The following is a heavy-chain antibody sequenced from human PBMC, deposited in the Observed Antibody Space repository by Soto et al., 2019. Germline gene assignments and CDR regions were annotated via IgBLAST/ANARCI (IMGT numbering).Heavy chain of an antibody. J-gene: IGHJ4*02. CDR1: GGSVSSGSYY. V-gene: IGHV4-61*01. CDR2: IYYSGST. D-gene: IGHD6-13*01. CDR3: ARDLGYSSSGFDY. Sequence: RSLTCTVSGGSVSSGSYYWSWIRQPPGKGLEWIGYIYYSGSTNYNPSLKSRVTISVDTSKNQFSLKLSSVTAADTAVYYCARDLGYSSSGFDYWGQGTLVTVSS.